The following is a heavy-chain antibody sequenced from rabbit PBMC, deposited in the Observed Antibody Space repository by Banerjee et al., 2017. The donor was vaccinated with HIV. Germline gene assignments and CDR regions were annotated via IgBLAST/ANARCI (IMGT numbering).Heavy chain of an antibody. CDR3: ATTDDYCDKGLNL. D-gene: IGHD2-1*01. V-gene: IGHV1S40*01. Sequence: QSLEESGGDLVKPGASLTLTCTASGFSFSSSYYMCWVRQAPGEGPEWIACIYNGDGSTYYASWAKGRFTISKSSSTTVTLQMTSLTVADTATYFCATTDDYCDKGLNLWGPGTLVTVS. CDR1: GFSFSSSYY. CDR2: IYNGDGST. J-gene: IGHJ4*01.